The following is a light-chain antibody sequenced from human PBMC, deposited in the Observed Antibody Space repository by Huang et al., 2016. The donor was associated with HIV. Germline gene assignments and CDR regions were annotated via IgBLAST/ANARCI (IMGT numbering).Light chain of an antibody. V-gene: IGKV2-28*01. CDR3: MQCLQSWT. J-gene: IGKJ1*01. CDR1: QSLLHSNGHNY. Sequence: DIVMVQSPVSLSVTPGEAASITCRSSQSLLHSNGHNYLDWYRQKPGQSPQLLIYLGSTRAAGVPDRVSGSGSGTDFTLKINRVEADDVGVYYCMQCLQSWTFGQGTKVEI. CDR2: LGS.